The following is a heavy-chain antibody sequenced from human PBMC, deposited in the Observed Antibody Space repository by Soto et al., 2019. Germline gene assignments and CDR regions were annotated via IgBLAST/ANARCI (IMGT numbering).Heavy chain of an antibody. Sequence: GGSLRLSCSASGLTLSNYVVTWVRQAPGKGLEWVSGISSSGTSRYYADSVQGRCSISRDNSKNTVYLEMNSLRAEDTAVYYCATRYARQWLIKSFDSWGQGTLVTV. D-gene: IGHD6-19*01. V-gene: IGHV3-23*01. CDR1: GLTLSNYV. CDR2: ISSSGTSR. J-gene: IGHJ4*02. CDR3: ATRYARQWLIKSFDS.